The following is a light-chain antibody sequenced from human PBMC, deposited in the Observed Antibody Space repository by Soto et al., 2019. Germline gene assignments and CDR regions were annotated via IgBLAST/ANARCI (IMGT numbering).Light chain of an antibody. CDR3: QQYGSSPTP. V-gene: IGKV3-20*01. Sequence: EIVLTQSRGSLSLSPGEGATLSCRASQTVHNTYLAWYQQKSGQAPRLLIFGASTRATGIPDRFSGSGSGTDFTLTISRLEPEDFAVYYCQQYGSSPTPFGQGTRLEIK. J-gene: IGKJ5*01. CDR2: GAS. CDR1: QTVHNTY.